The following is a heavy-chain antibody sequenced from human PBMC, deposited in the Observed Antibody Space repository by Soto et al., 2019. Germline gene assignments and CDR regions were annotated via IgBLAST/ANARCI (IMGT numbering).Heavy chain of an antibody. V-gene: IGHV1-46*01. J-gene: IGHJ5*02. CDR3: ARSSGGNFGIIIEGTNWFAP. CDR1: RDTFTSYY. D-gene: IGHD1-26*01. Sequence: ASVEVSCRAPRDTFTSYYINWVRPAPGQGLEWMGVINPHGGSTAYAQKFKGRVTLTRDTSASTVYMEVSSLTSEDTAMYYCARSSGGNFGIIIEGTNWFAPWGQGTLVTV. CDR2: INPHGGST.